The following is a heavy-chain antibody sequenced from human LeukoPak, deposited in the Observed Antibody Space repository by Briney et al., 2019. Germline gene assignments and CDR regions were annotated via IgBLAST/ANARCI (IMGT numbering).Heavy chain of an antibody. V-gene: IGHV3-7*01. J-gene: IGHJ5*02. Sequence: GGSLRLSCVASGFTFTTYWMSWVRQAPEKGLEWWAYIREDGGETYYLDSVKGRFTISRDNAKNSLYLQMNSLRDEDTAVYYCARGFDSSGYYAANWFDPWGQGTLVTVSS. D-gene: IGHD3-22*01. CDR3: ARGFDSSGYYAANWFDP. CDR2: IREDGGET. CDR1: GFTFTTYW.